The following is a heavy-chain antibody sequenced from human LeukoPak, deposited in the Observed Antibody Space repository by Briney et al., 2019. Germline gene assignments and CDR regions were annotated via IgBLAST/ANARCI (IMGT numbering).Heavy chain of an antibody. Sequence: SETLSLTCTVSGGSISSYYWSWIRQPPGKGLEWIGEINHSGSTNYNPSLKSRVTISVDTSKNQFSLKLSSVTAADTAVYYCARHIGMTTVTTDNWFDPWGQGTLVTVSS. J-gene: IGHJ5*02. D-gene: IGHD4-17*01. CDR2: INHSGST. CDR3: ARHIGMTTVTTDNWFDP. V-gene: IGHV4-34*01. CDR1: GGSISSYY.